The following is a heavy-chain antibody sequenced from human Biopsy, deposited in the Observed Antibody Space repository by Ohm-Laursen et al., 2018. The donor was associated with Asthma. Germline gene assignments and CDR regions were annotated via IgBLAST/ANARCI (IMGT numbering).Heavy chain of an antibody. Sequence: SETLSLTCTVSGVSIRSYYWTWIRQPPGKGLEWIGNIHYSGSTYSNPSLKSRVTISVDTPKKQISLKLTSVTAADTAVFYCARHWNWGSFFDYWGQGMLVTVSS. V-gene: IGHV4-59*08. J-gene: IGHJ4*02. CDR3: ARHWNWGSFFDY. CDR2: IHYSGST. CDR1: GVSIRSYY. D-gene: IGHD7-27*01.